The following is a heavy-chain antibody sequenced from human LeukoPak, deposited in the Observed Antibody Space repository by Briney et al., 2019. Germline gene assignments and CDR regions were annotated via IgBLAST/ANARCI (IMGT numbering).Heavy chain of an antibody. CDR2: MNPNSGNT. CDR1: GYTFTDHF. Sequence: ASVKVSCKASGYTFTDHFLYWLRQATGQGLEWMGWMNPNSGNTGYAQKFQGRVTMTRNTSISTAYMELSSLRSEDTAVYYCAKRALKDRPARRGFYYFDYWGQGTLVTVSS. CDR3: AKRALKDRPARRGFYYFDY. J-gene: IGHJ4*02. D-gene: IGHD3-22*01. V-gene: IGHV1-8*02.